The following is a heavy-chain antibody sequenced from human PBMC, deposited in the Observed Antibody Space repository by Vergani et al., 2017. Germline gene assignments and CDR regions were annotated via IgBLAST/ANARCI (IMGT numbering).Heavy chain of an antibody. V-gene: IGHV3-9*01. CDR1: GFTFDDYA. CDR3: ASITMVRGVVKGYGMDV. Sequence: EVQLVESGGGLVQPGRSLRLSCAASGFTFDDYAMHWVRQAPGKGLEWVSGINWNSDSIAYADSVKGRFTISRDNAKNSLYLQMNSLRAEDTALYYCASITMVRGVVKGYGMDVWGHGTTVIVSS. J-gene: IGHJ6*02. CDR2: INWNSDSI. D-gene: IGHD3-10*01.